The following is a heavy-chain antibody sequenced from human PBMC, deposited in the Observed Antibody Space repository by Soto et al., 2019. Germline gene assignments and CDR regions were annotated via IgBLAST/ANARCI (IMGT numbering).Heavy chain of an antibody. V-gene: IGHV4-59*01. CDR1: GGSISSYY. J-gene: IGHJ6*03. CDR2: IYYSGST. CDR3: ARDLKTGFDWARTNYYYMDV. Sequence: SETLSLTCTVSGGSISSYYWSWIRQPPGKGLEWIGYIYYSGSTNYNPSLKSRVTIKVDTYKNQFSLKLSSVTAADTAFYYFARDLKTGFDWARTNYYYMDVWGKGTTVT. D-gene: IGHD3-9*01.